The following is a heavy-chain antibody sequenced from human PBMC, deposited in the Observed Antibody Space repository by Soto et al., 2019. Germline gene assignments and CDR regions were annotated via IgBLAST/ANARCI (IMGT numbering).Heavy chain of an antibody. CDR3: AYQIAARTQFDY. Sequence: GASVKVSCKASGGTFSSYAISWVRQAPGQGLEWMGGIIPIFGTANYAQKFQGRVTITADKSTSTAYMELSSLRSEDTAVYYCAYQIAARTQFDYWGQGTLVTVSS. CDR1: GGTFSSYA. D-gene: IGHD6-6*01. J-gene: IGHJ4*02. V-gene: IGHV1-69*06. CDR2: IIPIFGTA.